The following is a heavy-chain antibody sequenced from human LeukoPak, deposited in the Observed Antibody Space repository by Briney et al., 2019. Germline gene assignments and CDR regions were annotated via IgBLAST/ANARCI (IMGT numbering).Heavy chain of an antibody. CDR2: SNSDGSHP. J-gene: IGHJ4*02. V-gene: IGHV3-74*01. CDR3: ARELGTTFDH. CDR1: GFTFSSYW. Sequence: PGGSLRLSCAASGFTFSSYWMHWVRQAPGKGLVWVSRSNSDGSHPSYADSVKGRFTMSRDNAKNTLYLQMNSLRAEDTAVYYCARELGTTFDHWGQGTLVTASS. D-gene: IGHD1-7*01.